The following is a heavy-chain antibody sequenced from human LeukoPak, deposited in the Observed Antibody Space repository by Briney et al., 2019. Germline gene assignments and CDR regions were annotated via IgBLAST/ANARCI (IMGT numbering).Heavy chain of an antibody. CDR1: GFTVSSYY. D-gene: IGHD2-2*01. CDR3: ARAADPSDWFDP. CDR2: IYSGGST. V-gene: IGHV3-66*01. Sequence: GGSLRLSCAASGFTVSSYYMSWVRQAPGKGLEWVSVIYSGGSTYYADSVKGRFTISRDNSKNTLYLQMNSLRAEDTAVYYCARAADPSDWFDPWGQGTLVTVSS. J-gene: IGHJ5*02.